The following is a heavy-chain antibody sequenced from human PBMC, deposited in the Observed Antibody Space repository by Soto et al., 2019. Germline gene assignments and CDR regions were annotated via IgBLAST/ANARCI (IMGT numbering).Heavy chain of an antibody. CDR2: ISYEGSKT. J-gene: IGHJ6*02. D-gene: IGHD5-12*01. CDR1: GFTFSDYG. Sequence: QVQLVESGGGVVQPGRSLRLSCAASGFTFSDYGIHWVRQAPGKGLEWVAVISYEGSKTYYADSVKGRFTISRDNSKKTLYLQMASLRPEDTAVYYCAKDHWAAYSGYAIRNDLDVWGQGTTVTVS. CDR3: AKDHWAAYSGYAIRNDLDV. V-gene: IGHV3-30*18.